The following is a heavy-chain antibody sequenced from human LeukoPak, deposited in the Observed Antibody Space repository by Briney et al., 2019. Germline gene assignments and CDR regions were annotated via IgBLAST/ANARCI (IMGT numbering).Heavy chain of an antibody. CDR1: GYTFTGYY. CDR3: ARDPPGVRYGRPIFDF. D-gene: IGHD2-8*01. CDR2: INPNSGGT. J-gene: IGHJ4*02. Sequence: ASVKLSCKASGYTFTGYYMHWVRQAPGQGLEWMGWINPNSGGTNYAQKFQGRVTMTRDTSISTAYMELSRLRSDDTAVYYCARDPPGVRYGRPIFDFWGQGTLVTVSS. V-gene: IGHV1-2*02.